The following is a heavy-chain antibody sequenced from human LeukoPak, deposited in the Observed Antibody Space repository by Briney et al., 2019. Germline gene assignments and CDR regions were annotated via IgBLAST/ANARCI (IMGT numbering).Heavy chain of an antibody. CDR3: ARYRLDYGDYYYGMDV. CDR1: GFTFSSYW. J-gene: IGHJ6*02. D-gene: IGHD4-17*01. Sequence: GGSLRLSCAASGFTFSSYWMSWVRQAPGKGLEWVANIKQDGSEKYYVDSVRGRFTISRDNAKNSLYLQMNSLRAEDTAVYYCARYRLDYGDYYYGMDVWGQGPRSPSP. CDR2: IKQDGSEK. V-gene: IGHV3-7*01.